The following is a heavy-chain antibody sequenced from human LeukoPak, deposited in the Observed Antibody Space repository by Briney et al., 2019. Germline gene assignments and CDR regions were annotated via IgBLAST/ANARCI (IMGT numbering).Heavy chain of an antibody. J-gene: IGHJ4*02. D-gene: IGHD3-22*01. Sequence: PGGSLRLSCAASGFSFSNYAMRWVRQAPGKGLEWVSDISGSGYTTDYADSVKGRITISRDNSKSTLYLQMNSLRVEDTGVYYCAKDTDSSGYSPFDNWGQGALVAVSS. V-gene: IGHV3-23*01. CDR2: ISGSGYTT. CDR3: AKDTDSSGYSPFDN. CDR1: GFSFSNYA.